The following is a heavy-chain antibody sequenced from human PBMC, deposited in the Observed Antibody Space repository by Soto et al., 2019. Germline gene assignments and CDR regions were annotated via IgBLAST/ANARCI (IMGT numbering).Heavy chain of an antibody. D-gene: IGHD7-27*01. V-gene: IGHV1-3*01. J-gene: IGHJ4*02. CDR2: INAGYGNT. Sequence: ASVKVSCKASGYTFSSYAMHWVRQAPGQRLEWMGWINAGYGNTKSSQKFQDRVTISRDTSASTAYMELTSLRSEDTAVYYCARDTGDGTFDFWGQGTLVTVPS. CDR3: ARDTGDGTFDF. CDR1: GYTFSSYA.